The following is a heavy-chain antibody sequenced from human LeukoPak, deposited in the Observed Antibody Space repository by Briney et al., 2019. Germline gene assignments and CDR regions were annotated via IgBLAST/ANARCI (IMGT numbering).Heavy chain of an antibody. CDR1: GASISSNY. D-gene: IGHD6-19*01. Sequence: PSETLSLTCTVSGASISSNYWTWIRQPPGKGLEYIGYIYYTGGTNYNPSLKSRVTISVDTSKNQFSLKLSSVTAADTAVYFCAKYGGSGWEIAYGGQGTLVTVSS. CDR2: IYYTGGT. CDR3: AKYGGSGWEIAY. J-gene: IGHJ4*02. V-gene: IGHV4-59*08.